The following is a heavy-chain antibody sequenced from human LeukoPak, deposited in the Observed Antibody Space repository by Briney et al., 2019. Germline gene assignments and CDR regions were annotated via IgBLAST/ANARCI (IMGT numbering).Heavy chain of an antibody. CDR3: ARGQNWGSYFDY. Sequence: SETLSLTCAVYGESFSGYYWSWIRQPPGKGLEWIGEINHSGSTNYNPSLKSRVTISVDMSKNQFSLKLSSVTAADTAVYYCARGQNWGSYFDYWGQGTLVTVSS. J-gene: IGHJ4*02. V-gene: IGHV4-34*01. CDR2: INHSGST. D-gene: IGHD7-27*01. CDR1: GESFSGYY.